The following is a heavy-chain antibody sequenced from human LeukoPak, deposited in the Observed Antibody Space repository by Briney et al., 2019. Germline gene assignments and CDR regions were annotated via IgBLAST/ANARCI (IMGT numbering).Heavy chain of an antibody. Sequence: SGTLSLTCAVSGGSISGSNWWSWVHQPPGKGLEWIGEIYHSGSTNYNPSLKSRVTISVDKSKNQFSLKLSSVTAADTAVYYCARAGYSSSWYVGKYFQHWGQRTLVTVSS. D-gene: IGHD6-13*01. J-gene: IGHJ1*01. CDR3: ARAGYSSSWYVGKYFQH. CDR2: IYHSGST. CDR1: GGSISGSNW. V-gene: IGHV4-4*02.